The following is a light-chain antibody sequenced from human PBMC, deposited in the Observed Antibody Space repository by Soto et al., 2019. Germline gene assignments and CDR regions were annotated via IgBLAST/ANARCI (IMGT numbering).Light chain of an antibody. CDR2: DND. V-gene: IGLV1-51*01. J-gene: IGLJ3*02. CDR3: GVWDSSLSAGV. CDR1: SSDVGGYNY. Sequence: QSALTQPASVSGSPGQSITISCTGTSSDVGGYNYVSWYQQHPGKAPKLMIYDNDKRPSGIPDRFSGSKSGTSATLGFTGLQTGDEADYYCGVWDSSLSAGVFGGGTQLTVL.